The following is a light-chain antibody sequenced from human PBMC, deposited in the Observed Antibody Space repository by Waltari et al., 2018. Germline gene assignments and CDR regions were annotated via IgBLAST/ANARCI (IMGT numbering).Light chain of an antibody. CDR3: QQYNDWPYT. Sequence: EIVMTQSPVTLSVSPGERAALSCRPSQSVRTNLAWYQQRPGQTPRLPIYGTSTRATETPARFSGSGSGTEFTLTISSLQSEDFAVYYCQQYNDWPYTFGQGTKLEIK. V-gene: IGKV3-15*01. CDR2: GTS. J-gene: IGKJ2*01. CDR1: QSVRTN.